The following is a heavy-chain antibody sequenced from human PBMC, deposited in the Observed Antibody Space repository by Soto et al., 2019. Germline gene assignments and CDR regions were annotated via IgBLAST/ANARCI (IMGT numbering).Heavy chain of an antibody. CDR2: ISDYNANA. CDR1: GYTFRNFG. V-gene: IGHV1-18*01. J-gene: IGHJ4*02. CDR3: ARENSYFDY. Sequence: QIQLLQSGAEVKKPGASVKVTCKASGYTFRNFGISWVRQAPGQGLEWMGGISDYNANANYAQKFQGRLTMTADTSTSTAYMELRSLRSDDTAVYYCARENSYFDYWGQGTLVTVSS.